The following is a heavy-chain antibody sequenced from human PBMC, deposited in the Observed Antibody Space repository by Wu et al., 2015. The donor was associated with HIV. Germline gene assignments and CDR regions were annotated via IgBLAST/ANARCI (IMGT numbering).Heavy chain of an antibody. CDR1: GYIFTDYY. V-gene: IGHV1-2*02. CDR2: INPNSGGT. CDR3: ARDSMIVVVITKENAFDI. D-gene: IGHD3-22*01. Sequence: QVQLVQSGAEVKKPGASVKVSCKASGYIFTDYYVHWVRQAPGQGLEWMGWINPNSGGTNYAQKFQGRVTMTRDTSISTAYMELSRLRSDDTAVYYCARDSMIVVVITKENAFDIWAKGQWSPSLQ. J-gene: IGHJ3*02.